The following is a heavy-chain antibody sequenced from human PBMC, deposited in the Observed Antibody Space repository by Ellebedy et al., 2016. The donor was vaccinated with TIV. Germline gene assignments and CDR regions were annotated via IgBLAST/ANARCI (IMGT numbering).Heavy chain of an antibody. J-gene: IGHJ4*02. CDR2: IRSKANSYAT. CDR3: AITYYDDSSGYTIDY. V-gene: IGHV3-73*01. CDR1: GSTFSGSA. Sequence: GESLKISCAASGSTFSGSAMHWVRQASGTGLEWVGRIRSKANSYATEYTASVNGRFTISRDDSKNTAHLQMNSLETEDTAVYYCAITYYDDSSGYTIDYWGQGTLVTVTS. D-gene: IGHD3-22*01.